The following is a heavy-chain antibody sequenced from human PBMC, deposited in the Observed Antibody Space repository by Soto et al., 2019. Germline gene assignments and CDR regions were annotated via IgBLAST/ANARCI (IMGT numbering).Heavy chain of an antibody. CDR2: ISGSGDST. J-gene: IGHJ4*02. Sequence: EVQLSESGGGLVQPGGSLRLSCAASGFTFSSYAMRWVRQAPVKGLEWVSAISGSGDSTYYADSVKGRFTISRDNSKNTLYLQMNSLRAEDTAVYDCARRGSGSYYDYWGQGTLVTVSS. CDR1: GFTFSSYA. D-gene: IGHD1-26*01. CDR3: ARRGSGSYYDY. V-gene: IGHV3-23*01.